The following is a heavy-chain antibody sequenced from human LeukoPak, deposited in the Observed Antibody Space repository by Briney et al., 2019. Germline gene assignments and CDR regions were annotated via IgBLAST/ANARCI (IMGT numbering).Heavy chain of an antibody. D-gene: IGHD3-3*01. CDR2: ISYDGSNK. CDR1: GFTFSSYA. J-gene: IGHJ4*02. CDR3: ARDRFLEYLSSFDY. V-gene: IGHV3-30*01. Sequence: GRSLGLSCAASGFTFSSYAMHWVRQAPGKGLEWVAVISYDGSNKYYADSVKGRYTISRDNSKNTLYLRMNSLKAEDTAVYYCARDRFLEYLSSFDYWGQGTLVTVSS.